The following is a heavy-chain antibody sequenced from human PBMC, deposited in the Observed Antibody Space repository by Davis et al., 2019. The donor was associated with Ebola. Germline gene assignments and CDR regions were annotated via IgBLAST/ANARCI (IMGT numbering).Heavy chain of an antibody. CDR2: ISAGGTAP. J-gene: IGHJ4*02. Sequence: PGGSLRLSCAASGFTFNNYGISWVRQAQGKGLEWVSSISAGGTAPYYADSVKGRFTIPSDNSKNTLSLQMHSLGADDTAIDYCAKSFLHTGPHMSEFRVVDSWGQGTVVTVSS. V-gene: IGHV3-23*01. CDR3: AKSFLHTGPHMSEFRVVDS. D-gene: IGHD2-8*02. CDR1: GFTFNNYG.